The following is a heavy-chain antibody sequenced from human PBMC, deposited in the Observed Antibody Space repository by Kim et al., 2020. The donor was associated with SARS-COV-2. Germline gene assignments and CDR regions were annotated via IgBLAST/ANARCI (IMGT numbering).Heavy chain of an antibody. J-gene: IGHJ6*02. Sequence: SVKVSCKASGGTFSSYAISWVRQAPGQGLEWMGGIIPIFGTANYAQKFQGRVTITADESTSTAYMELSSLRSEDTAVYYCARGGHYSGSYPHPLYYYYGMDVWGQGTTVTVSS. CDR3: ARGGHYSGSYPHPLYYYYGMDV. D-gene: IGHD1-26*01. CDR2: IIPIFGTA. CDR1: GGTFSSYA. V-gene: IGHV1-69*13.